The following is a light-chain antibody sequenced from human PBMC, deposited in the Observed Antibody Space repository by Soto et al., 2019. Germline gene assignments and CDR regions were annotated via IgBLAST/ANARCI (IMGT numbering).Light chain of an antibody. J-gene: IGLJ1*01. Sequence: QSALTQPASVSGSPGQSITISCTGTSSDVGGYNFVSWYRQYSGEVPKLIIFEGNKRPSGVSDRFSASKSGNTASLTISGLQAEDRADYYCCSYAGFSSFVFGAGTKVTVL. CDR1: SSDVGGYNF. CDR3: CSYAGFSSFV. CDR2: EGN. V-gene: IGLV2-23*03.